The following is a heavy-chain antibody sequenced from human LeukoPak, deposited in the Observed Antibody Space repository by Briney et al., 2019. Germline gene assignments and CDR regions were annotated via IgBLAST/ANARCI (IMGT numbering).Heavy chain of an antibody. J-gene: IGHJ4*02. Sequence: EASVKVSCKASGYTFTGYYMHWVRQAPGQGLEWMGWINPNSGGTNYAQKFQGRVTMTRDTSISTAYMELSRLRSDDTAVYYCAREDTAMGRPFDYWGQGTLVTVSS. V-gene: IGHV1-2*02. D-gene: IGHD5-18*01. CDR1: GYTFTGYY. CDR2: INPNSGGT. CDR3: AREDTAMGRPFDY.